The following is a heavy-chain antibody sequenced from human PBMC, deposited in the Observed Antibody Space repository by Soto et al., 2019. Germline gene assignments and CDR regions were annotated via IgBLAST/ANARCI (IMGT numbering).Heavy chain of an antibody. Sequence: SVKVSCKASGGTFSSYAISWVRQAPGQGLEWMGGIIPIFGTANYAQKFQGRVTITADESTSTAYMELSSLRSEDTAVYYCARSSDILTGPRGPTYYYYGMDVWGQGTTVTV. V-gene: IGHV1-69*13. J-gene: IGHJ6*02. D-gene: IGHD3-9*01. CDR1: GGTFSSYA. CDR2: IIPIFGTA. CDR3: ARSSDILTGPRGPTYYYYGMDV.